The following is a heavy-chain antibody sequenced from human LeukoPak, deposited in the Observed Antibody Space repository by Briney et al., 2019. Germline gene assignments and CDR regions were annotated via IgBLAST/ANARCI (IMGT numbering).Heavy chain of an antibody. Sequence: PSETLSLTCAVSGGSISSGGYSWSWIRQPPGKGLEWIGYIYHSGSTYYNPSLKSRVTISVDRSKNQFSLKLSSVTAADTAVYYCARGEQLGWYFDLWGRGTLVTVSS. CDR3: ARGEQLGWYFDL. J-gene: IGHJ2*01. V-gene: IGHV4-30-2*01. CDR1: GGSISSGGYS. D-gene: IGHD6-6*01. CDR2: IYHSGST.